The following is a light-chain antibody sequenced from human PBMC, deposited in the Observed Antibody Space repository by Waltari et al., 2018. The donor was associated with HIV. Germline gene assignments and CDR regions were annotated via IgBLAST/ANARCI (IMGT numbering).Light chain of an antibody. Sequence: QSALTQPASVSGSPGQSITISCTGTSSDVGGYNYVSWYQQHPGTAPKLMIYEVSNRPSGVSNRFSGSKSGNTASLTISGLQAEDEADYFCAVWDDSLSGPGFGGGTKVTV. J-gene: IGLJ2*01. V-gene: IGLV2-14*01. CDR1: SSDVGGYNY. CDR2: EVS. CDR3: AVWDDSLSGPG.